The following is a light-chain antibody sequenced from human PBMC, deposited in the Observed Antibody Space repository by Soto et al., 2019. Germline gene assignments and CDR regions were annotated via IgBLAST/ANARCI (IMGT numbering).Light chain of an antibody. CDR3: SSYTSRSSYV. Sequence: QSALTQPASVSGSPGQSITISCTGTSTDVGAYNSVSWYPQHPGKAPKLMIYEVTNRASGLSDRFSASKSGNTASLTISWLQPWAQADYYSSSYTSRSSYVFGTGTKLTVL. J-gene: IGLJ1*01. CDR2: EVT. CDR1: STDVGAYNS. V-gene: IGLV2-14*01.